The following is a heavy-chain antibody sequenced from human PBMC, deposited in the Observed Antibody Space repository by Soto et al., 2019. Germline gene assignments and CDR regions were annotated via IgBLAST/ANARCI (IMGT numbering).Heavy chain of an antibody. V-gene: IGHV4-31*03. CDR3: ARGGGRNWFDP. CDR2: IYHSGST. CDR1: GDSISSAGYY. J-gene: IGHJ5*02. D-gene: IGHD3-16*01. Sequence: QVQLQESGPGLVKPSQTLSLTCTVSGDSISSAGYYWTWIRQHPGKGLEWIGYIYHSGSTYYNPSLKSRGTISIDTSKNQFSLNLSSVTAADTAVYYCARGGGRNWFDPWGQGTLVTVSS.